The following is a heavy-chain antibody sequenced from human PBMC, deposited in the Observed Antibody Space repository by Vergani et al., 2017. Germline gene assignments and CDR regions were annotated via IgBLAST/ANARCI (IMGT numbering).Heavy chain of an antibody. J-gene: IGHJ4*02. CDR3: ARDLAAAAGFDY. V-gene: IGHV3-33*01. D-gene: IGHD6-13*01. Sequence: QVQLVESGGGVVQPGRSLRLSCAASGFTFSSYGMHWVRQAPGKGLEWVAVIWYDGSNKYYADSVKGRFTISRDNSKITLYLQMNSLRAEDTAVYYCARDLAAAAGFDYWGQGTLVTVSS. CDR1: GFTFSSYG. CDR2: IWYDGSNK.